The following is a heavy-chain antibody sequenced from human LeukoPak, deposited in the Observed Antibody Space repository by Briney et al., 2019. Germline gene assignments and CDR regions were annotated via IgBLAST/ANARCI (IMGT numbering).Heavy chain of an antibody. J-gene: IGHJ4*02. V-gene: IGHV3-48*01. CDR3: VSERTTVTTWVNFDY. Sequence: PGGSLRLSCAASEFTFSSYSMNWVRQAPGKGLEWVSYITNSGNSKSYADSVKGRFTISRDNSKNTLYLQMSSLRAEDTAVYYCVSERTTVTTWVNFDYWGQGTLVTVSS. CDR2: ITNSGNSK. D-gene: IGHD4-17*01. CDR1: EFTFSSYS.